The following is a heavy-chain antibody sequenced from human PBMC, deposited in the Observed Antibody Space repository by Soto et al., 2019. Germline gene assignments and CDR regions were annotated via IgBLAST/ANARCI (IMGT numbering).Heavy chain of an antibody. V-gene: IGHV3-48*01. CDR3: ARDHCSSTSCYLDYFDY. Sequence: GGSLRLSCAASGFTFSSYSMNWVRQAPGKGLEWVSYISSSSSTIYYADSVKGRFTISRDNAKNSLYLQMNSLRAEDTAVYYCARDHCSSTSCYLDYFDYWGQGTLVTVSS. CDR1: GFTFSSYS. CDR2: ISSSSSTI. J-gene: IGHJ4*02. D-gene: IGHD2-2*01.